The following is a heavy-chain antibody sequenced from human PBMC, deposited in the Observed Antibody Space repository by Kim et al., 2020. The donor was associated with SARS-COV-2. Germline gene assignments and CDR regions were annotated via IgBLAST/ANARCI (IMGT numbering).Heavy chain of an antibody. CDR3: ARLTCNYYDSSGYYCRDY. Sequence: ASVKVSCKASGYTFTSYAMNWVRQAPGQGLEWMGWIKTNTGNPTYAQGFTGRFVFSLDTSVSTAYLQISSLKAEDTAVYYCARLTCNYYDSSGYYCRDYWGHGTLVTVSS. J-gene: IGHJ4*03. CDR1: GYTFTSYA. V-gene: IGHV7-4-1*02. D-gene: IGHD3-22*01. CDR2: IKTNTGNP.